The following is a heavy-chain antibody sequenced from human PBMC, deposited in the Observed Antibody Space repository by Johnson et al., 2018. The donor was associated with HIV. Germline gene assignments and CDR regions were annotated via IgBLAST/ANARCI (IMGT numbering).Heavy chain of an antibody. J-gene: IGHJ3*02. CDR3: ARDVTAGNDAFDI. Sequence: VQLVESGGGLVQPGGSMRLSCAASGFTFSSYDMHWVRQATGKGLEWVSAIGTAGDTYYPGSVKGRFTISRDNSKNTMYLQMGSLRPDEMAVYYCARDVTAGNDAFDIWGQGTMVTVSS. V-gene: IGHV3-13*01. CDR2: IGTAGDT. CDR1: GFTFSSYD. D-gene: IGHD1-1*01.